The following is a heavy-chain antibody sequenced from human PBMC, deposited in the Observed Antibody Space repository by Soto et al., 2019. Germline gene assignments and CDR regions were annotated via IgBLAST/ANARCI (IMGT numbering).Heavy chain of an antibody. J-gene: IGHJ4*02. CDR3: ARGKLSDYVWGSYSYHFEY. D-gene: IGHD3-16*02. CDR2: INHSGST. CDR1: GVSFSGYY. Sequence: SETLSLTCAVYGVSFSGYYWSCIRQPPGKWLEWIGEINHSGSTNYNPSLKSRVTISVDTSKNQFSLKLSSVTAADTAVYYCARGKLSDYVWGSYSYHFEYLGQGTVVTVSS. V-gene: IGHV4-34*01.